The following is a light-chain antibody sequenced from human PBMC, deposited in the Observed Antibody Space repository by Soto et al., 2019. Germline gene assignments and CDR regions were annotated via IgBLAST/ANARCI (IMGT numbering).Light chain of an antibody. V-gene: IGKV3-20*01. CDR1: QSISNDH. J-gene: IGKJ4*01. CDR3: QYYGSSVT. CDR2: GTS. Sequence: EIVVTQSPGTLSLSPGERATLSCRASQSISNDHLAWYQQKPGQAPRLLICGTSNRATGGIADRFSGSGSGTDFTLTISRLEPEDFAVYYCQYYGSSVTFAGGTKVEIK.